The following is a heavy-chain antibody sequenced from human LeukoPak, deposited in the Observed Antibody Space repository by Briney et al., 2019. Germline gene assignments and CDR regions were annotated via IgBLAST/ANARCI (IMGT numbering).Heavy chain of an antibody. D-gene: IGHD6-19*01. CDR3: ARSIAVAYYFDY. CDR2: ISWNSGSI. CDR1: GFTFSSYA. Sequence: GGSLRLSCAASGFTFSSYAMSWVRQAPGKGLEWVSGISWNSGSIGYADSVKGRFTISRDNAKNSLYLQMNSLRAEDTALYYCARSIAVAYYFDYWGQGTLVTVSS. V-gene: IGHV3-9*01. J-gene: IGHJ4*02.